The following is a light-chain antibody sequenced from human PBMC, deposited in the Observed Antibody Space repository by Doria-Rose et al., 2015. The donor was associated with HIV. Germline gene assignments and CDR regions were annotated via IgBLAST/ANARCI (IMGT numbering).Light chain of an antibody. Sequence: TQSPGTLSLSPGERATLSCRASQSFSSTYLAWYQQKPGQAPSLLIYDGSTRATGIPDRFSASGSVTDFTLTINRLEPEDFALYYCHQYGTSWTFGQGPKVEI. CDR1: QSFSSTY. J-gene: IGKJ1*01. V-gene: IGKV3-20*01. CDR3: HQYGTSWT. CDR2: DGS.